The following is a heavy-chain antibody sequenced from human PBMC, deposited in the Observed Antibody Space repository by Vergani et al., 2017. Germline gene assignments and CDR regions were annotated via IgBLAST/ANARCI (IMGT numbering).Heavy chain of an antibody. Sequence: QVQLQESGPGLVKPSETLSLTCTVSGGSISSYYWSWIRQPAGKGLEWIGRIYTSGSTNYNPSLKSRVTMSVATSKNQFSLKLSSVTAADTAVYYCAREPPTVVTLHHKTPYFDYWGQGTLVTVSS. V-gene: IGHV4-4*07. CDR1: GGSISSYY. CDR2: IYTSGST. D-gene: IGHD4-23*01. J-gene: IGHJ4*02. CDR3: AREPPTVVTLHHKTPYFDY.